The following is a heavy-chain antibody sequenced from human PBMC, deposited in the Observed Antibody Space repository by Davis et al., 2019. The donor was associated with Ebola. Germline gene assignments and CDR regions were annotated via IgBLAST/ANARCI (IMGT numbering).Heavy chain of an antibody. CDR3: AKEPSSGYAFDI. J-gene: IGHJ3*02. D-gene: IGHD3-22*01. CDR2: IRDSVVT. V-gene: IGHV3-23*01. Sequence: GESLKISCAASGFTFSAYHMNWVRQAPGKGLEWVANIRDSVVTYYADSLKGRFTISRDNSKSTLYLKMDSLRAENTALYYCAKEPSSGYAFDIWGQGTMVTVSS. CDR1: GFTFSAYH.